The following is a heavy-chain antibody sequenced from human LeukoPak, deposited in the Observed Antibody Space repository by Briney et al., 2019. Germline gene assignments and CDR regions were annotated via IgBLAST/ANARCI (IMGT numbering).Heavy chain of an antibody. V-gene: IGHV3-7*03. J-gene: IGHJ4*02. Sequence: GGSLRLSCAASGFTFSRYWMSWVRQAPGKGLEWVANIKQDGSEKYYVDSVKGRLTISRDNAKNSLYLQMSGLRVEDTAVYYCARDEYASGWYILDYWGQGILVTVSS. CDR1: GFTFSRYW. CDR2: IKQDGSEK. CDR3: ARDEYASGWYILDY. D-gene: IGHD6-19*01.